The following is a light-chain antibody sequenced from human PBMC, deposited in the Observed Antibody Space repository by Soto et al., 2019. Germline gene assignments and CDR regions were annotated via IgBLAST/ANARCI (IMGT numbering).Light chain of an antibody. J-gene: IGKJ5*01. Sequence: DIQLTQSPSFLSASVGYRFTITCRASQGISTYLAWYQQKPGKAPKLLIYAASTLQSGVPLSFSGSGSGTSFTLTISSLQPEDFATYYCQQLLSYPITFGQGTRLEIK. CDR2: AAS. CDR1: QGISTY. CDR3: QQLLSYPIT. V-gene: IGKV1-9*01.